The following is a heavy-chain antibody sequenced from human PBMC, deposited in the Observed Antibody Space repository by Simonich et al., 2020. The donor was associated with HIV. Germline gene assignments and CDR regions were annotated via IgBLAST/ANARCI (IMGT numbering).Heavy chain of an antibody. Sequence: QVQLQQWGAGLLKPSETLSLTCAVYGVSFSAYYWSWIRQAPGKGLEWIGEINHSETTNYNPPLKSRVTISVDTSKNQFSLKLSSVTAADTAVYYCARRHPTTVTTPYFDYWGQGTLVTVSS. CDR1: GVSFSAYY. J-gene: IGHJ4*02. CDR3: ARRHPTTVTTPYFDY. CDR2: INHSETT. V-gene: IGHV4-34*01. D-gene: IGHD4-17*01.